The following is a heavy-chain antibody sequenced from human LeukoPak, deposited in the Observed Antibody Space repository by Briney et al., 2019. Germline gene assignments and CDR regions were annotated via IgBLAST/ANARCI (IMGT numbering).Heavy chain of an antibody. D-gene: IGHD3-16*02. J-gene: IGHJ4*02. CDR3: ATVYYDYVWGSYRFDH. V-gene: IGHV4-39*01. CDR2: IYYSGST. Sequence: SETLSLTCTVSGGSISSSSYYWGWIRQPPGKGLVWIGSIYYSGSTYYNPSLKSRVTISVDTSKNQFSLKLSSVTAADTAVYYCATVYYDYVWGSYRFDHWGQGTLVTVSS. CDR1: GGSISSSSYY.